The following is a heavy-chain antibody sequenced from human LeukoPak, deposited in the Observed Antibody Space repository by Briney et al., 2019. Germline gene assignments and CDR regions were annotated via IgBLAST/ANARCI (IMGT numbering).Heavy chain of an antibody. J-gene: IGHJ3*02. CDR2: IYYSGGDM. V-gene: IGHV4-59*08. D-gene: IGHD5-18*01. CDR3: ARQPAATAAFDI. CDR1: GGSINNYY. Sequence: SETLSLTCTVSGGSINNYYWSWIRQPPGKGLEWIGYIYYSGGDMNYNPSLKSRPTISVDTSKNQISLMLTSMTAADTAVYYCARQPAATAAFDIWAQGTMVTVSS.